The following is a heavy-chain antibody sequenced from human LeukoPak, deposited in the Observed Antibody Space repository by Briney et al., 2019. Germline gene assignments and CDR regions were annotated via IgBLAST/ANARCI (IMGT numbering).Heavy chain of an antibody. J-gene: IGHJ4*02. CDR3: ARHGGGGYYYDSSGYYYFDY. CDR1: GGSISSSSYY. V-gene: IGHV4-39*01. D-gene: IGHD3-22*01. CDR2: IYYSGST. Sequence: SETLSLTCTVSGGSISSSSYYWGRIRQPPGKGLEWIGSIYYSGSTYYNPSLKSRVTISVDTSKNQFSLKLSSVTAADTAVYYCARHGGGGYYYDSSGYYYFDYWGQGTLVTVSS.